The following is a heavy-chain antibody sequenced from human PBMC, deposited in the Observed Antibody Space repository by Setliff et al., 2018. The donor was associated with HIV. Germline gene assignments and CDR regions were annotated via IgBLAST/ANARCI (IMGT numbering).Heavy chain of an antibody. Sequence: PSETLSLTCTVSAGSISSYYWTWIRQPPGKGLEWIGYISTRGGTTYNPPLKSRVTISVDTSKNQFSLKLSSVTAADTAVYYCARAFPMTTVVTQSGYGAFDIWGQGTMVTVSS. J-gene: IGHJ3*02. D-gene: IGHD4-17*01. V-gene: IGHV4-4*09. CDR1: AGSISSYY. CDR3: ARAFPMTTVVTQSGYGAFDI. CDR2: ISTRGGT.